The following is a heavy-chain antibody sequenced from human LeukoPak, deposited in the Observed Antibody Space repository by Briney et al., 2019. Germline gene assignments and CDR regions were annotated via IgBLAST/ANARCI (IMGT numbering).Heavy chain of an antibody. J-gene: IGHJ4*02. Sequence: ASVTVSFKASGYTFTIYGISWVRQAPGQGLEWMGWISAYNGNTNYAQKLQGRVTMTTDTSTSTAYMELRSLRSDDTAVYYCARDLRKAAAAGTVDYWGQGTLVTVSS. D-gene: IGHD6-13*01. CDR2: ISAYNGNT. CDR1: GYTFTIYG. V-gene: IGHV1-18*01. CDR3: ARDLRKAAAAGTVDY.